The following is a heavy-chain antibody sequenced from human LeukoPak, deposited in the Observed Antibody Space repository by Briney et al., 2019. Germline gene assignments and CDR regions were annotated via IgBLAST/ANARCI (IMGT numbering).Heavy chain of an antibody. D-gene: IGHD2-15*01. CDR2: IYMSGNT. J-gene: IGHJ5*02. CDR3: AGTRRYCSGGSCYNWFDP. V-gene: IGHV4-61*02. CDR1: GGSISSDIYY. Sequence: SETLSLTCTVSGGSISSDIYYWSWIRQPAGKGLEWIGRIYMSGNTNYNLSLKGRLTISVDTSKNQFSLKLSSVTAADTAVYYSAGTRRYCSGGSCYNWFDPWGQGTLVTVSS.